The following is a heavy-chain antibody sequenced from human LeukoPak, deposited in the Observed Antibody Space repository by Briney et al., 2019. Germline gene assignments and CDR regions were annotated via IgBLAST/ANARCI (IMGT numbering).Heavy chain of an antibody. Sequence: SGTLSLTCTVSGGSISSSSYYWGWIRQPPGKGLEWIGSIYYSGSTYYNPSLKSRVTISVDTSKNQFSLKLSSVTAADTAVYYCARQWLVLYYFDYWGQGTLVTVSS. J-gene: IGHJ4*02. D-gene: IGHD6-19*01. V-gene: IGHV4-39*01. CDR1: GGSISSSSYY. CDR2: IYYSGST. CDR3: ARQWLVLYYFDY.